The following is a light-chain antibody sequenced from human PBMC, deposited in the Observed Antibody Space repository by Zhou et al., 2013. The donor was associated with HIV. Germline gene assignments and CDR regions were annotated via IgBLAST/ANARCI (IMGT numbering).Light chain of an antibody. Sequence: DIQMTQSPSSLSASAGDRVTITCRASQTISNYLNWYQQKPGKAPTLLIYKASNLQSGVPSRFSGSGSGTDFTLTISSLQLEDLATYYCQQSYRPPPTFGQGTRVEIK. CDR3: QQSYRPPPT. V-gene: IGKV1-39*01. J-gene: IGKJ1*01. CDR2: KAS. CDR1: QTISNY.